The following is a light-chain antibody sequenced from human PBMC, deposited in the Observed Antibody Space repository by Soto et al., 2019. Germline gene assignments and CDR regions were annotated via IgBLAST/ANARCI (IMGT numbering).Light chain of an antibody. Sequence: EIVLTQSPATLSVSPGERATLSCRASQSVSSYLAWYQQKPGQAPRLLIYDATNRATGIPSRFSGSGSGTDFTLTISGLEPEDFAVYYCQQRKNWPPLTFGGGTKVEIK. CDR2: DAT. J-gene: IGKJ4*01. CDR3: QQRKNWPPLT. V-gene: IGKV3-11*01. CDR1: QSVSSY.